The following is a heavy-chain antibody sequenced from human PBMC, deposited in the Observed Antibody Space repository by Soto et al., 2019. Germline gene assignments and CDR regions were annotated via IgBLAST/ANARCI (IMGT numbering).Heavy chain of an antibody. CDR2: IYYSGST. CDR3: ARHGNDFWSGYYFAYYFDY. Sequence: QLQLQESGPGLVKPSETLSLTCTVSGGSISSSSYYWGWIRQPPGKGLEWIGSIYYSGSTYYNPSLKSRVTISVDTSKNQFYLKLSSVTAADTAVYYCARHGNDFWSGYYFAYYFDYWGQGTLVTVSS. J-gene: IGHJ4*02. D-gene: IGHD3-3*01. V-gene: IGHV4-39*01. CDR1: GGSISSSSYY.